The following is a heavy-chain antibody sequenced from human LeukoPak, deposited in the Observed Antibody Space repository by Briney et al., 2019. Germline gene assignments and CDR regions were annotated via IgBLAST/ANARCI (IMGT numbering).Heavy chain of an antibody. J-gene: IGHJ4*02. CDR1: VYSISSGYY. D-gene: IGHD2-15*01. CDR3: ARAASGSCYSLDY. V-gene: IGHV4-38-2*02. CDR2: INHSGST. Sequence: SETLSLTCTVSVYSISSGYYWSWIRQPPGKGLEWIGEINHSGSTNYNPSLKSRVTISVDTSKNQFSLKLSSVTAADTAVYYCARAASGSCYSLDYWGQGTLVTVSS.